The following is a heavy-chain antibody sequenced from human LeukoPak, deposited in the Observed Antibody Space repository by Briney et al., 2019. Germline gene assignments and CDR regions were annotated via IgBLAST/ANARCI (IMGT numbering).Heavy chain of an antibody. CDR2: INHSGST. J-gene: IGHJ4*02. Sequence: SETLSLTCAVYGGSFSGYYWSWIRQPPGKGLEWIGEINHSGSTNYNPSLKSRVTISVDTSKNQFSLKLSSVTAADTAVHYCAREAVRGVIRDWGQGTLVTVSS. CDR1: GGSFSGYY. D-gene: IGHD3-10*01. CDR3: AREAVRGVIRD. V-gene: IGHV4-34*01.